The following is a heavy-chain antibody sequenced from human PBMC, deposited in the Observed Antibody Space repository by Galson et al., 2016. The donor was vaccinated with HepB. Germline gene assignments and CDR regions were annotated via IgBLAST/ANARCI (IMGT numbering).Heavy chain of an antibody. Sequence: SETLSLTCTVSGGSISNNNYYWGWIRQPPGKGLEWIGSFYYSGSTYYNPSLKSRLTISVDTSKNQFSLKLTSVTAADTSMFYCARLRDILTAYDAFDIWGQGTMVTVSS. CDR1: GGSISNNNYY. CDR3: ARLRDILTAYDAFDI. V-gene: IGHV4-39*01. D-gene: IGHD3-9*01. CDR2: FYYSGST. J-gene: IGHJ3*02.